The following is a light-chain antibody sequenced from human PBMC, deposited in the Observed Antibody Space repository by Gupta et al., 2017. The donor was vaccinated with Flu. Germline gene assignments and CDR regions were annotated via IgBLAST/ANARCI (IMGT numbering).Light chain of an antibody. J-gene: IGKJ1*01. CDR1: QSVSSN. CDR3: QQYNNWLGGT. V-gene: IGKV3-15*01. CDR2: GAS. Sequence: EIVMTQSPATLSVSPGERATLSCRASQSVSSNLAWYQQIPGQAPRLLIHGASTRATGIPARFSGSGSGTEFTLTISSLQSEDFALYYCQQYNNWLGGTFGQGTKVEIK.